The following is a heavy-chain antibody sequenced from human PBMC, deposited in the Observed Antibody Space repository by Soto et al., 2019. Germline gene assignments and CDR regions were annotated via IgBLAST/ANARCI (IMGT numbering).Heavy chain of an antibody. Sequence: QVQLQESGPGLVKPSETLSLTCTVSGGSVSSNYWSWIRQPAGKGLEWIGRIYTSGSTNYNPSLKSRVTMSVDTSKTQFSLKLSSVTAADTAVYYCARDGGSYPTEWFDPWGQGTLVTVSS. CDR1: GGSVSSNY. CDR2: IYTSGST. J-gene: IGHJ5*02. D-gene: IGHD1-26*01. V-gene: IGHV4-4*07. CDR3: ARDGGSYPTEWFDP.